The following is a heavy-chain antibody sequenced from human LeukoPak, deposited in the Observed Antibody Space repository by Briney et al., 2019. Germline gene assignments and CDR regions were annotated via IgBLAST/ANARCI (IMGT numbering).Heavy chain of an antibody. D-gene: IGHD6-13*01. CDR2: INHSGST. V-gene: IGHV4-34*01. CDR3: ARGKFRAAVHHNWFDP. CDR1: GGSFSGYY. J-gene: IGHJ5*02. Sequence: SETLSLTCADYGGSFSGYYWSWIRQPPGKGLEWIGEINHSGSTNYNPSLKSRVTISVDTSKNQFSLKLSSVTAADTAVYYCARGKFRAAVHHNWFDPWGQGTLVTVSS.